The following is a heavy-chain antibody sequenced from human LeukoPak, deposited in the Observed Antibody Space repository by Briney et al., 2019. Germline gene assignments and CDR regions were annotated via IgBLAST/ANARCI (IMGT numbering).Heavy chain of an antibody. J-gene: IGHJ4*02. CDR2: MNPNSGNT. V-gene: IGHV1-8*01. CDR3: ARGLRTSGSPPDY. Sequence: ASVKVSCKASGYTFTSYDINWVRQATGQGLEWMGWMNPNSGNTGYAQKFQGGVTMTRNTSISTAYMELSSLRSEDTAVYYCARGLRTSGSPPDYWGQGTLVTVSS. CDR1: GYTFTSYD. D-gene: IGHD1-26*01.